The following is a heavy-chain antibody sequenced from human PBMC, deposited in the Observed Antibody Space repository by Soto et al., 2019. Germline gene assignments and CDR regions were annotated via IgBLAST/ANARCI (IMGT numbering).Heavy chain of an antibody. J-gene: IGHJ4*02. CDR3: ARQVVDGTMAGTGSFDY. CDR1: GGSISSSSFY. V-gene: IGHV4-39*01. D-gene: IGHD3-10*01. CDR2: VYYSGST. Sequence: PSETLSLTCTVSGGSISSSSFYWVWIRQPPGKGLEWIGSVYYSGSTYYNPSLKSRVTISVDTSEKQFSLKVSSVTAADTAVYYCARQVVDGTMAGTGSFDYWGQGTLVTVS.